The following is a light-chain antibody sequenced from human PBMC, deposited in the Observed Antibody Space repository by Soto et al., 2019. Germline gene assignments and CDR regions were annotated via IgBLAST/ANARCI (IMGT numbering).Light chain of an antibody. V-gene: IGKV1D-13*01. CDR1: QGISSA. CDR2: DAS. Sequence: AIQLTQSPSSLSASVGDSVTITCRASQGISSALAWYQQTPGRAPKLLIYDASTLASGVPSRFSGSRSGTDFTLTVSSLQTEDFATDDGQQFDDYPFTFGPGTKVYI. J-gene: IGKJ3*01. CDR3: QQFDDYPFT.